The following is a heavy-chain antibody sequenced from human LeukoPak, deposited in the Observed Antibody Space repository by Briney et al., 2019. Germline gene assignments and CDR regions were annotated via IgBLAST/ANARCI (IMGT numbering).Heavy chain of an antibody. CDR2: INHSGST. D-gene: IGHD2-8*01. Sequence: SETLSLTCAVYGGSFSGYYWSWIRQPPGKGLEWIGEINHSGSTNYNPSLKSRVTISVDTSKNQFSLKLSSVTAADTAVYYCARGNFAGRAEVLMVYATPNYMDVWGKGTTVTVSS. CDR1: GGSFSGYY. CDR3: ARGNFAGRAEVLMVYATPNYMDV. V-gene: IGHV4-34*01. J-gene: IGHJ6*03.